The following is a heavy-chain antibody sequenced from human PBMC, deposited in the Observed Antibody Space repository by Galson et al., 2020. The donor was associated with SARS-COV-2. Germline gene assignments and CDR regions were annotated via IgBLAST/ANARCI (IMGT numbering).Heavy chain of an antibody. J-gene: IGHJ4*02. CDR2: ISSSSSYI. V-gene: IGHV3-21*01. D-gene: IGHD6-13*01. Sequence: TGGSLRLSCAASGFTFSSYSMNWVRQAPGKGLEWVSSISSSSSYIYYADSVKGRFTISRDNAKNSLYLQMNSLRAEDTAVYYCASSKLYSSSWPEDYWGQGTLVTVSS. CDR3: ASSKLYSSSWPEDY. CDR1: GFTFSSYS.